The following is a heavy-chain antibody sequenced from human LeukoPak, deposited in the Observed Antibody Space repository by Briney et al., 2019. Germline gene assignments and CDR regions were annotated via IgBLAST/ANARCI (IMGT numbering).Heavy chain of an antibody. V-gene: IGHV3-9*01. CDR2: ISWNSGST. Sequence: PGRSLRLSCAASGFTFDDYATHWVRQAPGKGLEWVSGISWNSGSTGYADSVKGRFTISRDNAKNSLYLQMNSLRPEDTAVYYCAKDISLSDYDILTGTGFDYWGQGALVTVSS. CDR1: GFTFDDYA. D-gene: IGHD3-9*01. J-gene: IGHJ4*02. CDR3: AKDISLSDYDILTGTGFDY.